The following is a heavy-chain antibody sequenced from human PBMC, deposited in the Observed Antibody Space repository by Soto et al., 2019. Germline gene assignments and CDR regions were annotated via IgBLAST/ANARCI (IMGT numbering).Heavy chain of an antibody. CDR3: ARRYGPGFAF. CDR1: GGSISSSSFH. V-gene: IGHV4-39*01. J-gene: IGHJ4*02. Sequence: PSETLSLTCTVSGGSISSSSFHWGWIRQPPGKGLEWIGSIYYSGSTYYSPSLKSRVTISVDTSKNQFSLKLSSVTAADTAVYYCARRYGPGFAFWGQGTLVTVSS. CDR2: IYYSGST. D-gene: IGHD4-17*01.